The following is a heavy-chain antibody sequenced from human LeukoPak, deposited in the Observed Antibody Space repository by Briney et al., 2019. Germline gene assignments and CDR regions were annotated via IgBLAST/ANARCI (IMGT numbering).Heavy chain of an antibody. D-gene: IGHD2-2*03. V-gene: IGHV3-33*01. CDR2: LGYVGINK. Sequence: GGSLRLSCAASGLTFSSYGMHWVRQAPGKGLEWVAVLGYVGINKYYADSVKGRFTISRDNSKNTLYLQMNSLRAEDTAVYYCARDHGYCSSTSCYDYYYYGMDVWGQGTTVTVSS. CDR1: GLTFSSYG. J-gene: IGHJ6*02. CDR3: ARDHGYCSSTSCYDYYYYGMDV.